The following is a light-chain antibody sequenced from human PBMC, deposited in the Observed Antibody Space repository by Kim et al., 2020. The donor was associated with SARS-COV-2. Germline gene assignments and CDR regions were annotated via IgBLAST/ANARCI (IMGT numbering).Light chain of an antibody. V-gene: IGLV3-19*01. Sequence: SSELTQDPAVSVAFGQTVSITCQGETLRTFYTNWYQQKPGQAPLLVIYGKNDRPSGIPDRFSGSSSGNTASLTITGAQAEDEADYYCSSRNGGDYHALFGGGTKLTVL. CDR2: GKN. CDR3: SSRNGGDYHAL. J-gene: IGLJ3*02. CDR1: TLRTFY.